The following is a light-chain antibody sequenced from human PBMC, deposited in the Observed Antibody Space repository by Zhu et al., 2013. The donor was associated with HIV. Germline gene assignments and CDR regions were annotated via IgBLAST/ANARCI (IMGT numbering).Light chain of an antibody. CDR3: QKYDTAPFT. J-gene: IGKJ3*01. CDR2: TTS. V-gene: IGKV1-27*01. CDR1: QDIRNH. Sequence: DIQMTQSPSSLSASIGDTVTITCRASQDIRNHIAWYRQKPGEIPTLLIYTTSILQSGVPSRFSGSGSGTDFTLTITSLQPEDVATYFCQKYDTAPFTFGP.